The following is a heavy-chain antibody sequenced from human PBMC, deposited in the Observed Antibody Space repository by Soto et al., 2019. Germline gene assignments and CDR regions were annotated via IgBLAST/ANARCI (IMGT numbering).Heavy chain of an antibody. CDR2: ISDDGDKR. CDR1: GFTFSSYG. D-gene: IGHD1-26*01. Sequence: GGSLRLSCAASGFTFSSYGMHWVRQPPGKGLEWVALISDDGDKRYYADSVRGRLIISRDNSKDTLYLQMNSLGPDDTAVYFCAKARVRIVGANSFDYWGQGTPVTVS. J-gene: IGHJ4*02. V-gene: IGHV3-30*02. CDR3: AKARVRIVGANSFDY.